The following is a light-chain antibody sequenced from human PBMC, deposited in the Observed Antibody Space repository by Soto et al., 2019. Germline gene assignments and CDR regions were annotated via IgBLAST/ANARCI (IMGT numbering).Light chain of an antibody. Sequence: ESVLTQSPGTLSLSPGERATLSCRARQTIIGNYLAWYQQKPGQAPRLLIYGASNRATGVPDRFSGSYSGKDFSLTITRLEPEDFEVYYCEQHVNSVYIFGQGTRLEIK. CDR1: QTIIGNY. V-gene: IGKV3-20*01. CDR2: GAS. CDR3: EQHVNSVYI. J-gene: IGKJ2*01.